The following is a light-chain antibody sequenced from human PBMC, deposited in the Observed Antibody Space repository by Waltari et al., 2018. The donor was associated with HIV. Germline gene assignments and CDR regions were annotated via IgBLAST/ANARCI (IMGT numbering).Light chain of an antibody. V-gene: IGKV4-1*01. Sequence: DIVMTQSPDSLSVSLGERATINCKSSQSVLYTSNNENYLAWYQQKPGQPPKLLIYWASTRESGVPDRFTGSGSGTDFSLTISSLQAEDVAVYYCHQYYTSPVTFGGGTKVEIK. J-gene: IGKJ4*01. CDR1: QSVLYTSNNENY. CDR2: WAS. CDR3: HQYYTSPVT.